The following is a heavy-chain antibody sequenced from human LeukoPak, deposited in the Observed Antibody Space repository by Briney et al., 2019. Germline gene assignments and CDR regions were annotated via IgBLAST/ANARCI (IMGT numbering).Heavy chain of an antibody. D-gene: IGHD3-22*01. Sequence: GGSLRLSCAASGFTFSSYGMSWVRQAPGKGLEWVSGINWNGGSTGYADSVKGRFTISRDNAKNSLYLQMNSLRAEDTALYYCARDLYDSSGLYYYYYMDVWGKGTTVTVSS. V-gene: IGHV3-20*04. CDR1: GFTFSSYG. CDR3: ARDLYDSSGLYYYYYMDV. CDR2: INWNGGST. J-gene: IGHJ6*03.